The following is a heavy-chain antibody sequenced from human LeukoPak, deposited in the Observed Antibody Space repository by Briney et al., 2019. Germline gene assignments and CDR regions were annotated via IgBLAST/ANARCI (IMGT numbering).Heavy chain of an antibody. V-gene: IGHV4-59*08. Sequence: PSETLSLTCTVSGDSISSYYWSWIRQPPGKGLQWIGYIYYGGNTKYNPSLKSRVTISVDTSKNQFSLKLSSVTAADTAVYYCARHRSGWLQSSFDYWGQGTLVTVSS. CDR1: GDSISSYY. CDR3: ARHRSGWLQSSFDY. J-gene: IGHJ4*02. CDR2: IYYGGNT. D-gene: IGHD5-24*01.